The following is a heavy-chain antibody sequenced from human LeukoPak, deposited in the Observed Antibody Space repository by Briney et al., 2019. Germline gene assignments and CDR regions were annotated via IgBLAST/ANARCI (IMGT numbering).Heavy chain of an antibody. CDR3: AKEIYFGSGSYPDY. J-gene: IGHJ4*02. Sequence: PGGSLRLSCAASGFTFSSYGMHWVRQALGKGLEWVAVVSSDGSNKYYADSVKGRFTISRDNSKNTLYLQMNSLRAEDTAVYFCAKEIYFGSGSYPDYWGQGTLVTVSS. V-gene: IGHV3-30*18. CDR2: VSSDGSNK. CDR1: GFTFSSYG. D-gene: IGHD3-10*01.